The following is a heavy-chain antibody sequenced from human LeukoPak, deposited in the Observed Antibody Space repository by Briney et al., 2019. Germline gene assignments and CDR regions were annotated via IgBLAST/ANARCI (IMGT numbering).Heavy chain of an antibody. CDR3: AKYRPSGSVWVGFDI. Sequence: PSETLSLTCLVSGGSISNNYWSWIRQPTGKGLEWIGYIYYTGSTSYNPHLKSRVSISVDTSKNQFSLRLTSVTAADTALYYCAKYRPSGSVWVGFDIWGQGTMVTVSS. V-gene: IGHV4-59*08. CDR2: IYYTGST. CDR1: GGSISNNY. J-gene: IGHJ3*02. D-gene: IGHD3-16*01.